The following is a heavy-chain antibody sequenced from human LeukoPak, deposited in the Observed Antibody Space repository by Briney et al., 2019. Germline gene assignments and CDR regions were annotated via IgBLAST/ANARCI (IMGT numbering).Heavy chain of an antibody. J-gene: IGHJ4*02. CDR3: TRLCFSSSWYGDYFDY. Sequence: PGRSLRLSCTASGSTFGDYAMSWVRQAPGKGLEWVGFIRSKAYGGTTEYAASVKGRFTISRDDSKSIAYLQMNSLKTEDTAVYYCTRLCFSSSWYGDYFDYWGQGTLVTVSS. V-gene: IGHV3-49*04. CDR2: IRSKAYGGTT. CDR1: GSTFGDYA. D-gene: IGHD6-13*01.